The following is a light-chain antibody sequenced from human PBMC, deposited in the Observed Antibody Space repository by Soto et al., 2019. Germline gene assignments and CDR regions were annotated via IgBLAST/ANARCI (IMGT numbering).Light chain of an antibody. Sequence: QYALTQPASVSGSPGQSITISCTGTSSDVGGYNYVSWYQQHPCKAPKLMIYEVSNRPSGVSNRFSGSKSGNTASLTISGLQAEDEADYYCSSYTSSSTLYVFGTGTQLTVL. V-gene: IGLV2-14*01. J-gene: IGLJ1*01. CDR3: SSYTSSSTLYV. CDR1: SSDVGGYNY. CDR2: EVS.